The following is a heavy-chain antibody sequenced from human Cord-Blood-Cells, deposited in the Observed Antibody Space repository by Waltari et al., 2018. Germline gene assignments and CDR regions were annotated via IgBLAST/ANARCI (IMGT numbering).Heavy chain of an antibody. CDR3: ARGLNYDILTGSRRTYYYYGMDV. J-gene: IGHJ6*02. Sequence: QVQLQQWGAGLLKPSETLSLTCAVYGGSFRGSYWRWIRQPPGKGLDWIGEINHSGSTNYNPSLKSRVTISVDTSKNQFSLKLSSVTAADTAVYYCARGLNYDILTGSRRTYYYYGMDVWGQGTTVTVSS. V-gene: IGHV4-34*01. CDR1: GGSFRGSY. CDR2: INHSGST. D-gene: IGHD3-9*01.